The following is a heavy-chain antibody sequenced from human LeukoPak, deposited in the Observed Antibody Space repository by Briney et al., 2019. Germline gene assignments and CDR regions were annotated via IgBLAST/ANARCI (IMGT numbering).Heavy chain of an antibody. CDR2: IYYSGST. V-gene: IGHV4-59*08. J-gene: IGHJ4*02. CDR3: ARHRTYYYDSSREFDY. Sequence: PSETLSLTCTVSGGSISSYYWSWIRQPPGKGLEWIGYIYYSGSTNYNPSLESRVTISVDTSKNQFSLKLSSVTAADTAVYYCARHRTYYYDSSREFDYWGQGTLVTVSS. D-gene: IGHD3-22*01. CDR1: GGSISSYY.